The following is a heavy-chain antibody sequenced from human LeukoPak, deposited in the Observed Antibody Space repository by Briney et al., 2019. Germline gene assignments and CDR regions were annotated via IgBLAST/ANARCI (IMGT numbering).Heavy chain of an antibody. D-gene: IGHD3-22*01. J-gene: IGHJ4*02. CDR3: LTYYYDSSGYYSSDY. V-gene: IGHV3-23*01. CDR1: GFTFSSYA. CDR2: ISGSGGST. Sequence: GGSPRLSCAASGFTFSSYAMSWVRQAPGKGLEWVSAISGSGGSTYYADSVKGRFTISRDNSKNTLYLQMNSLRAEDTAVYYCLTYYYDSSGYYSSDYWGQGTLVTVSS.